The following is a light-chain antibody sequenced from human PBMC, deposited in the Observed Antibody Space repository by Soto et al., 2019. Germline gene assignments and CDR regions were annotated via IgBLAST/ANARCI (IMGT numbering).Light chain of an antibody. Sequence: DIQMTHSPSTPSPSERDTVTLTCRASQSISSWLAWYQQKPGKAPKLLIYEASSLESGVPSRFSGSGSGTEFTLTISRLQPDDFATYYCQQYNSYPWTFGQGTKVDIK. CDR3: QQYNSYPWT. CDR2: EAS. CDR1: QSISSW. V-gene: IGKV1-5*03. J-gene: IGKJ1*01.